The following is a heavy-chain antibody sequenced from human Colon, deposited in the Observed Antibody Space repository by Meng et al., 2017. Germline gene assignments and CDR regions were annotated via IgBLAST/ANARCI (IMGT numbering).Heavy chain of an antibody. J-gene: IGHJ3*02. D-gene: IGHD3-16*01. CDR1: GFPFSTYE. CDR3: ARMGVGTMDPYSFDM. Sequence: GGSLRLSCAASGFPFSTYEMNWVRQAPGKELEWISYINTRGNIRYYADSLKGRFTVSRDNAKNSLYLQMNSLRAEDTAIYYCARMGVGTMDPYSFDMWGQGTMVTVSS. V-gene: IGHV3-48*03. CDR2: INTRGNIR.